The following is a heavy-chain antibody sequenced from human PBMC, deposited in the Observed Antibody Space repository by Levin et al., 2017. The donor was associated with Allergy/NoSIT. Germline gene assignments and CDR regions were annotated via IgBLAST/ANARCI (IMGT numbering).Heavy chain of an antibody. V-gene: IGHV3-48*01. J-gene: IGHJ5*02. D-gene: IGHD5-18*01. CDR1: GFTFSSYS. CDR3: VRGDWDTDNWFGA. Sequence: GGSLRLSCAASGFTFSSYSMNWVRQAPGKGLEWVSYISPSSNSIKYTDSVKGRFTISRDNAKNSLFLQMNSLRAEDTAVYYCVRGDWDTDNWFGAWGQGTLVTASS. CDR2: ISPSSNSI.